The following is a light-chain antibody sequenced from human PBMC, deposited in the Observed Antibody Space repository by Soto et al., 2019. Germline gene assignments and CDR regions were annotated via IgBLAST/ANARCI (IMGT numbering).Light chain of an antibody. J-gene: IGLJ3*02. CDR1: TSNIGANYG. V-gene: IGLV1-40*01. Sequence: QSVLTQPPSVSGAPGQRVTISCAGSTSNIGANYGVHWYQQLPGAAPKLLIYENTNRPSGVPGRFSGSKSGTSASLAITGLQAEDEADYYCQSYDRTLSASVFGGGTKLTVL. CDR2: ENT. CDR3: QSYDRTLSASV.